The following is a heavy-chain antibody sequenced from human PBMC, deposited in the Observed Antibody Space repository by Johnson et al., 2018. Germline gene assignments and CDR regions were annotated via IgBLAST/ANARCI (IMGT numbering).Heavy chain of an antibody. CDR2: ISGSGARI. Sequence: VQLVQSGGGLVQXGWSLRLSCAASGFTLNISAMSWVRQAPGKGLEWVSSISGSGARIYYADSVKGRFPLSRDKSKNTVYLQMNSLRDEDTALYSRAKEGSSGTYYGDAFEIWGRGTMVTVSS. J-gene: IGHJ3*02. CDR1: GFTLNISA. D-gene: IGHD1-26*01. V-gene: IGHV3-23*04. CDR3: AKEGSSGTYYGDAFEI.